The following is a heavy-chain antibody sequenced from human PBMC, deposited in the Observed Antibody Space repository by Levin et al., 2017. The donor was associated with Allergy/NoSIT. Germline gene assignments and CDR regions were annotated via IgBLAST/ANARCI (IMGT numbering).Heavy chain of an antibody. CDR3: ARSGASTLVRGIIVLYSFDS. Sequence: SETLSLTCIVSGDSITSYWSWIRQPPGKGLEWIGYISYTGSTTYNPSLNSRVTISLDRSNKLLSLKLTAVTAADTGVYYWARSGASTLVRGIIVLYSFDSWGQGTLLTVSS. CDR1: GDSITSY. V-gene: IGHV4-59*01. D-gene: IGHD3-10*01. J-gene: IGHJ4*02. CDR2: ISYTGST.